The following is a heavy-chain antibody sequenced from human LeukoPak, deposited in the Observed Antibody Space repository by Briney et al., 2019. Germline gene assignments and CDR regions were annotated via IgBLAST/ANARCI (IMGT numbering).Heavy chain of an antibody. V-gene: IGHV3-7*05. CDR2: INQDGSAK. CDR1: GFNFHAFW. Sequence: GGSLRLSCAASGFNFHAFWMNWVRQAPGKGLEWVANINQDGSAKDYVDSVKGRFTISRDSSKNTVYLHMKSLRAEDTAVYFCAKVLTGSQDYWGQGTLVTVTS. J-gene: IGHJ4*02. D-gene: IGHD1-14*01. CDR3: AKVLTGSQDY.